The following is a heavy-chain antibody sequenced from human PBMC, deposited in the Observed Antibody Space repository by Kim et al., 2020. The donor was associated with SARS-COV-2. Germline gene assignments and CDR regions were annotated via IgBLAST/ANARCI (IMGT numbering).Heavy chain of an antibody. D-gene: IGHD2-15*01. J-gene: IGHJ4*02. V-gene: IGHV1-2*02. CDR3: ARVQSEGTPTDQI. Sequence: NYAQKFQGRVTMTRDTSISTAYMQLSSLRSNDTAEYYCARVQSEGTPTDQIWGQGALVTVSS.